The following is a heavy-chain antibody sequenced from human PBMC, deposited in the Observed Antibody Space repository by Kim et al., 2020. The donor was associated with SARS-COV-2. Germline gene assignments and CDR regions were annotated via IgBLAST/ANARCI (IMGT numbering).Heavy chain of an antibody. V-gene: IGHV4-31*02. CDR2: T. J-gene: IGHJ4*02. Sequence: TSYNPSLKSRVTISVDTSKNQFSLKLSSVTAADTAVYYCASLEGGYSGFHWGQGTLVTVSS. D-gene: IGHD5-12*01. CDR3: ASLEGGYSGFH.